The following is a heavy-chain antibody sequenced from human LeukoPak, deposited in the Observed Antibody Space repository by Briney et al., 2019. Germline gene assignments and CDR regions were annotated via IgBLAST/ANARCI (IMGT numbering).Heavy chain of an antibody. CDR1: GDSISSGSYY. D-gene: IGHD2-15*01. CDR2: IYTSGST. J-gene: IGHJ5*02. CDR3: ARAWDGYCSGGSCSDSNWFDP. V-gene: IGHV4-61*02. Sequence: SETLSLTCTVSGDSISSGSYYWSWIRQPAGKGLEWIGRIYTSGSTNYNPSIKSRVTISVDTSKNQFSLKLSSVTAADTAVYYCARAWDGYCSGGSCSDSNWFDPWGQGTLVTVSS.